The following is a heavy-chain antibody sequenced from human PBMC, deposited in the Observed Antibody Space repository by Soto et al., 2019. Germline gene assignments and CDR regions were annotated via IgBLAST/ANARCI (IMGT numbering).Heavy chain of an antibody. CDR2: IYYSGST. CDR3: ARHVTGTLDY. D-gene: IGHD1-20*01. CDR1: GGSISSSSYY. V-gene: IGHV4-39*01. J-gene: IGHJ4*02. Sequence: LSLTCTVSGGSISSSSYYWGWIRQPPGKGLEWIGSIYYSGSTYYNPSLKSRVTISVDTSKNQFSLKLSSVTAADTAVYYCARHVTGTLDYWGQGTLVTVSS.